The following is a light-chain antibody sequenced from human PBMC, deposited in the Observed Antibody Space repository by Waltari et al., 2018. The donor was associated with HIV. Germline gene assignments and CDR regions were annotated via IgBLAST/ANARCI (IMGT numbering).Light chain of an antibody. J-gene: IGLJ2*01. CDR2: GKN. Sequence: SSELTQDPAVSVALGQTVRITCQGDTLRNYYATWYQQNPGQAPLLVMYGKNNRPSGIPDRFSGSTSGNTASLTITGTQAEDEADYYCSSRDNSGNHVVFGGGTKLTVL. V-gene: IGLV3-19*01. CDR1: TLRNYY. CDR3: SSRDNSGNHVV.